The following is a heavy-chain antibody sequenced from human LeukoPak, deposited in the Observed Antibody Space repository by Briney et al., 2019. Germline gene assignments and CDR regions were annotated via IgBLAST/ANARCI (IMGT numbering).Heavy chain of an antibody. Sequence: SETLSLTCTVSGGSISSYYWSWIRQPAGKGLEWIRRIYTSGSTNYNPSLKSRVTISVDKSKNQFSLKLSSVTAADTAVYYCARWGPCSGGSCFYSAYFDYWGQGTLVTVSS. CDR2: IYTSGST. CDR1: GGSISSYY. V-gene: IGHV4-4*07. D-gene: IGHD2-15*01. CDR3: ARWGPCSGGSCFYSAYFDY. J-gene: IGHJ4*02.